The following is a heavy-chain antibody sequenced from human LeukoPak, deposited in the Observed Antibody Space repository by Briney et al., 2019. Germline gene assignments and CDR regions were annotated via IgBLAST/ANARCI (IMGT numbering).Heavy chain of an antibody. Sequence: ASVKVSCKASGYTFTSYGISWVRQAPGQGLEWMGWISAYNGNTNYAQKLQGRVTMTEDTSTDTAYMELSSLRSEDTAVYYCATLHYSSSSGPLYNWFDPWGQGTLVTVSS. CDR2: ISAYNGNT. D-gene: IGHD6-6*01. V-gene: IGHV1-18*01. CDR3: ATLHYSSSSGPLYNWFDP. J-gene: IGHJ5*02. CDR1: GYTFTSYG.